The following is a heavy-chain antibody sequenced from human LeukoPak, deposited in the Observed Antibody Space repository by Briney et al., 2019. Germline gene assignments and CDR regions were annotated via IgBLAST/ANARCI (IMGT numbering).Heavy chain of an antibody. J-gene: IGHJ4*02. V-gene: IGHV1-18*01. CDR1: GYTFTSCG. Sequence: ASVKVSCKASGYTFTSCGISWVRQAPGQGLEWMGWISAYNGNTNFAQKLQGRVTMTTDTSTSTAYMELRSLRSDDTAVYYCARDVGLLRISGTYDYWGQGTLVTVSS. CDR2: ISAYNGNT. D-gene: IGHD1-26*01. CDR3: ARDVGLLRISGTYDY.